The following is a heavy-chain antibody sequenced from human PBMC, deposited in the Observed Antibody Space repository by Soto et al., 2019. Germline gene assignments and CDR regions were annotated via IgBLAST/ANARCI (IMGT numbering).Heavy chain of an antibody. CDR1: GFTFSSYA. CDR2: ISGSGGST. Sequence: HPGGSLRLSCAASGFTFSSYAMSWVRQAPGKGLEWVSAISGSGGSTYYADSVKGRFTISRDNSKNTLYLQMNSLRAEDTAVYYCAKGERISVVVAPNGYFQHWGQGTLVTVSS. D-gene: IGHD3-22*01. CDR3: AKGERISVVVAPNGYFQH. V-gene: IGHV3-23*01. J-gene: IGHJ1*01.